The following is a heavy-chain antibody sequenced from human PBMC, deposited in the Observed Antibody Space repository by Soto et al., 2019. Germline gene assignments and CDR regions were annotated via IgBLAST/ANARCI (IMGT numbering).Heavy chain of an antibody. J-gene: IGHJ6*03. V-gene: IGHV1-69*08. CDR2: IIPILGIA. CDR3: ARDMVRGDYYYYYMDV. D-gene: IGHD3-10*01. Sequence: QVQLVQSGAEVKKPGSSVKVSCKASGGTFSSYTISWVRQAPGQGLEWMGRIIPILGIATYAQKFQGRVTITADKSTSTAYMELSSLRSEDTAVYYCARDMVRGDYYYYYMDVWGKGTTVTVSS. CDR1: GGTFSSYT.